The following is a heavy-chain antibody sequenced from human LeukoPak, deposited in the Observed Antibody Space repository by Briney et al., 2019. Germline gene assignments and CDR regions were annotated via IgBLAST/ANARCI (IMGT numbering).Heavy chain of an antibody. Sequence: ASVKVSCKASGYTFTGYYMHWVRQAPGQGLEWMGWINPNSGGTNYAQKFQGRVTMTRDTSISTAYMELSRLRSDDTAVYYCARDLGYSYGDIGFDPWGQGTLVTVSS. CDR1: GYTFTGYY. D-gene: IGHD5-18*01. V-gene: IGHV1-2*02. J-gene: IGHJ5*02. CDR2: INPNSGGT. CDR3: ARDLGYSYGDIGFDP.